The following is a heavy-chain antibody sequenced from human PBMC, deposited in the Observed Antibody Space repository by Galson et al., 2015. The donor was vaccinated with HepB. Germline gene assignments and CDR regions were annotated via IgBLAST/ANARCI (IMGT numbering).Heavy chain of an antibody. CDR3: ARVWQDNSGVDH. J-gene: IGHJ4*02. CDR1: GFTFSSYH. V-gene: IGHV3-48*02. D-gene: IGHD4/OR15-4a*01. CDR2: IITSGGHT. Sequence: SLRLSCAASGFTFSSYHMNWVRQAPGKGLEWVSYIITSGGHTLYADSVRGRFTISRDNAKNSLHLQMNSLRDGDTAVYYCARVWQDNSGVDHWGQGTLVTVSS.